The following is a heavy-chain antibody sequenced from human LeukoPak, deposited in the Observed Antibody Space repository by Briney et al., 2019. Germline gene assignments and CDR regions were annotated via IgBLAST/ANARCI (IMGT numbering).Heavy chain of an antibody. J-gene: IGHJ4*02. CDR2: ISYDGSNK. D-gene: IGHD6-13*01. V-gene: IGHV3-30-3*01. CDR3: ARNFGPYSNILYSLDY. Sequence: GRSLRLSCAASGFSFSSYAMHWVRQAPGKGLEWVAVISYDGSNKYYADSVEGRFTISRDKSKNTLYLQMDRLRAVDTAVYYCARNFGPYSNILYSLDYWGQGTLVTVSS. CDR1: GFSFSSYA.